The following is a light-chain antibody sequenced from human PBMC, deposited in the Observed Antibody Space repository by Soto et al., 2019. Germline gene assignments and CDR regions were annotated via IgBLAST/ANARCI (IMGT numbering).Light chain of an antibody. Sequence: QSALTQPASVSGSPGQSITISCTGTSSDVGSYNLVSWYQQHPGKAPKLMIYGGSKRPSGVSNRFSGSKSGNTASLTISGLQSEDEADYYCCSYAGSSTFGVFRGGTKLTVL. CDR1: SSDVGSYNL. V-gene: IGLV2-23*03. CDR3: CSYAGSSTFGV. J-gene: IGLJ2*01. CDR2: GGS.